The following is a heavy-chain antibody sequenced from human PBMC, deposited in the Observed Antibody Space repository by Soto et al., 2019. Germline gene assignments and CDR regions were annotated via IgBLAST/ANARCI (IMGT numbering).Heavy chain of an antibody. CDR2: IIPIFGTA. CDR1: GGTFSSYA. J-gene: IGHJ4*02. CDR3: GRDKPFLRGGTTQFDY. Sequence: QVQLVQSGAEVKKPGSSVKVSCKASGGTFSSYAISWVRQAPGQGLEWMGGIIPIFGTANYAQKFQGRVTITADESTSTAYIELMSLRPEDTAAYYCGRDKPFLRGGTTQFDYWGQGTLVTVSS. D-gene: IGHD1-1*01. V-gene: IGHV1-69*12.